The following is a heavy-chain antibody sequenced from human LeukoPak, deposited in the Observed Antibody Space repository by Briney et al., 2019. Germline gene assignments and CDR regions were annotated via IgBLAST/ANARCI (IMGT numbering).Heavy chain of an antibody. CDR1: GFTVSSNY. V-gene: IGHV3-53*01. Sequence: GGSLRLSCAASGFTVSSNYMSWVRQAPGKGLEWVSVIYSGGNTYYADSVKGRFTISRDNSKNTLYLQMNSLRAVDTAVYYCAREASGTYDSYFDYWGQGTLVTVSS. CDR2: IYSGGNT. J-gene: IGHJ4*02. CDR3: AREASGTYDSYFDY. D-gene: IGHD1-26*01.